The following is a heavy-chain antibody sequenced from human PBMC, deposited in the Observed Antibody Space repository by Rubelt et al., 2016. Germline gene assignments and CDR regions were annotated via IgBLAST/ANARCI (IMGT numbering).Heavy chain of an antibody. Sequence: EVQLVESGGGLVQPGGSLRLSCAASGFTFSSYWMSWVRQAPGKGLEWVSVIYSGGSTYYADTVKGRFTISRDNAKNTLYLQMNSLRDEDTAVYYCARGSYYFDYWGQGTLVTVSS. D-gene: IGHD2-21*01. CDR2: IYSGGST. CDR3: ARGSYYFDY. V-gene: IGHV3-66*01. J-gene: IGHJ4*02. CDR1: GFTFSSYW.